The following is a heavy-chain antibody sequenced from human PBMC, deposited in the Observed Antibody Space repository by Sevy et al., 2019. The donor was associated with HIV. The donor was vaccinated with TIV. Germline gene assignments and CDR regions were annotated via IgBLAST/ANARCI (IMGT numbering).Heavy chain of an antibody. CDR3: ARDHADQKTAYGSGYYYYGMDV. J-gene: IGHJ6*02. CDR1: GFTFSDYY. CDR2: ISSSGSTI. V-gene: IGHV3-11*01. D-gene: IGHD3-10*01. Sequence: GGSLRLSCAASGFTFSDYYMSWIRQAPGKGLEWVSYISSSGSTIYYADSVKGRFTISRDNAKNSLYLQMNSLRAEDTAVYYCARDHADQKTAYGSGYYYYGMDVWGQGTTVTVSS.